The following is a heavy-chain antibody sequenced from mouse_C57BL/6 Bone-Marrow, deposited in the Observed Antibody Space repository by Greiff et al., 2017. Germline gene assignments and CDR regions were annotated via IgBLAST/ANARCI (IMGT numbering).Heavy chain of an antibody. D-gene: IGHD1-1*01. V-gene: IGHV14-4*01. CDR2: IDPENGDT. CDR3: TVITTAFDY. CDR1: GFNIKDDY. J-gene: IGHJ2*01. Sequence: DVKLQESGAELVRPGASVTLSCTASGFNIKDDYMHWVKQRPEQGLEWIGWIDPENGDTEYASKFQGKATITADTSSNTAYLQLSSLTSEDTAVYYCTVITTAFDYWGQGTTLTVSS.